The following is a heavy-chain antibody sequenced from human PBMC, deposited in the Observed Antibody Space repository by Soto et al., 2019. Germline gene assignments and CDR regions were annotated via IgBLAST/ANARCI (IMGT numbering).Heavy chain of an antibody. CDR1: WFTFTRYS. Sequence: VGSLRLSCAASWFTFTRYSMNWVRQAPGKGLEWVSPISSTTNYIYYGDSMKGRFTISRDNAKNSLYLEMNSLRAEDTAVYYCARESEDLTSNFDYWGQGTLVTVSS. CDR3: ARESEDLTSNFDY. V-gene: IGHV3-21*06. J-gene: IGHJ4*02. CDR2: ISSTTNYI.